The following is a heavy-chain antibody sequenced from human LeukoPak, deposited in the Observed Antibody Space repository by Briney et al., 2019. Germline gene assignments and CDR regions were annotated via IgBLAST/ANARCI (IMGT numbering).Heavy chain of an antibody. D-gene: IGHD4-17*01. CDR2: ISSKSTYI. CDR1: GFDFNYYD. J-gene: IGHJ6*03. V-gene: IGHV3-21*04. Sequence: GGSLRLSCVASGFDFNYYDMNWVRQAPGKGLEWVSSISSKSTYIDSADSVKGRFTISRDNAKNSLYLQMNSLRAEDTAVYYCARQVADYGDYVHYYYYYYMDVWGKGTTVTVSS. CDR3: ARQVADYGDYVHYYYYYYMDV.